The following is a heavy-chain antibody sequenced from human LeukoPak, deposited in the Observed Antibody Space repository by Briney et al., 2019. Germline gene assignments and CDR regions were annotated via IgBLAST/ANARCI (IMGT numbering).Heavy chain of an antibody. Sequence: ASVRVSCKASGYTFTGYYMHWVRQAPGQGLEWMGWIDPNSGDTNYAQKFQGRVTMTRDTSIRTAYMELSSLRSDETAVYYCARPQGSGWTKYYGMDVWGQGTTVTVSS. V-gene: IGHV1-2*02. D-gene: IGHD6-19*01. CDR2: IDPNSGDT. CDR3: ARPQGSGWTKYYGMDV. J-gene: IGHJ6*02. CDR1: GYTFTGYY.